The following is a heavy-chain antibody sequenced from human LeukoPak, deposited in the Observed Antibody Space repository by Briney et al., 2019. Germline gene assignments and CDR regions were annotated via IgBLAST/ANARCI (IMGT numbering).Heavy chain of an antibody. J-gene: IGHJ4*02. CDR2: IKNDGSST. D-gene: IGHD3-10*02. Sequence: GGSLRLSRAASGFTFSSYWMHWVRQAPGKGLVWVSRIKNDGSSTSYADSVKGRFTISRDNAKNTLYLQMNSLRAEDTAVYYCARDRAYNVLDYWGQGTLVTVSS. V-gene: IGHV3-74*01. CDR3: ARDRAYNVLDY. CDR1: GFTFSSYW.